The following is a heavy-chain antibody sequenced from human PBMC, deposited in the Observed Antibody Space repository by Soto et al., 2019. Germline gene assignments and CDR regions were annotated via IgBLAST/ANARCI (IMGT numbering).Heavy chain of an antibody. CDR3: AVAIETNDAFDI. J-gene: IGHJ3*02. Sequence: GGSLRLSCAASGFTFSSYWMHWVRQAPGKGLVWVSRINSDGSSTSYADSVKGRFTISRDNAKNTLYLQMNSLRAEDTAVYYCAVAIETNDAFDICGQGTMVTVSS. CDR2: INSDGSST. CDR1: GFTFSSYW. V-gene: IGHV3-74*01. D-gene: IGHD5-12*01.